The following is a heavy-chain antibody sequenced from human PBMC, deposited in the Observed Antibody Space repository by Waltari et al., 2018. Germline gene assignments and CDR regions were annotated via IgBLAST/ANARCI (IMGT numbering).Heavy chain of an antibody. CDR2: INHSGST. D-gene: IGHD3-10*01. J-gene: IGHJ4*02. V-gene: IGHV4-34*01. CDR1: GGSFRGYY. Sequence: QVQLQQWGAGLLKPSETLSLTCAVYGGSFRGYYWSWIRQPPGKGLEWIGEINHSGSTNYNPSLKSRVTISVDTSKNQFSLKLSSVTAADTAVYYCAREITMVRGVSYWGQGTLVTVSS. CDR3: AREITMVRGVSY.